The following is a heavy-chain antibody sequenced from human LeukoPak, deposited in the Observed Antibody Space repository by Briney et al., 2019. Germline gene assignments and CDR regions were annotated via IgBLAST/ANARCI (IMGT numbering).Heavy chain of an antibody. Sequence: GGSLRLSCAASGFTFSSYGMHWVRQAPGKGLEWVAFIRYDGSNKYYADSVKGRFTISRDNPKNTLYLQMNSLRAEDTAVYYCAKDSGYYDYVWGSGFNWFDPWGQGTLVTVSS. CDR2: IRYDGSNK. V-gene: IGHV3-30*02. D-gene: IGHD3-16*01. CDR3: AKDSGYYDYVWGSGFNWFDP. CDR1: GFTFSSYG. J-gene: IGHJ5*02.